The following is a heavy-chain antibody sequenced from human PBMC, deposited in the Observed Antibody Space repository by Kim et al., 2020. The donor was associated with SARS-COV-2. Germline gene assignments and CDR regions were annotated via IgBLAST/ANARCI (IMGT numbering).Heavy chain of an antibody. D-gene: IGHD5-18*01. Sequence: PSLKSRVTISVDTSKNQFSLKLSSVTAADTAVYYCARDGGYSYGYGMDVWGQGTTVTVSS. J-gene: IGHJ6*02. CDR3: ARDGGYSYGYGMDV. V-gene: IGHV4-31*02.